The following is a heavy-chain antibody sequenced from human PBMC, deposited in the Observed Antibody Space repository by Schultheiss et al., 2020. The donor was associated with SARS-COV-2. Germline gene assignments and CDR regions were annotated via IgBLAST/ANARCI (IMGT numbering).Heavy chain of an antibody. CDR3: ATDLAGKEDH. D-gene: IGHD3-10*01. CDR2: ISGSGGST. V-gene: IGHV3-23*01. CDR1: GFTFSSYA. Sequence: GESLKISCAASGFTFSSYAMSWVRQAPGKGLEWVSAISGSGGSTYYADSVKGRFTISRDNSKNTLYLQMNSLRGEDTAVYYCATDLAGKEDHWGQGTLVTVSS. J-gene: IGHJ4*02.